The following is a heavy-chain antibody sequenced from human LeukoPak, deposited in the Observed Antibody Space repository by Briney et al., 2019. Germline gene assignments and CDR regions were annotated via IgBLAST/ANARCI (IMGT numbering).Heavy chain of an antibody. D-gene: IGHD6-6*01. V-gene: IGHV4-4*07. CDR2: IHTSGNS. Sequence: PSETLSLTCTVSGGYISTYYWIWIRQPAGKGLAWIGRIHTSGNSDYNPSLKSRVTMSVDTSKNQFSLKVRSVTAADTAVYYCAREGSATARPFVSNDYWGQGTLVTVSS. CDR1: GGYISTYY. J-gene: IGHJ4*02. CDR3: AREGSATARPFVSNDY.